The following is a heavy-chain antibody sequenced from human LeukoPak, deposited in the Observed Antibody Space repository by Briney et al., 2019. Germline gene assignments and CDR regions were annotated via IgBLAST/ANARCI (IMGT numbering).Heavy chain of an antibody. J-gene: IGHJ3*02. Sequence: SVKVSCKASGGTFSSYTISWVRQAPGQGLEWMGRIIPILGIANYAQKFQGRVTITADKSTSTAYMELSSLRSEDTAVYYCARARHFQRVAARPSDAFDICGQGTMVTVSS. V-gene: IGHV1-69*02. D-gene: IGHD6-6*01. CDR1: GGTFSSYT. CDR2: IIPILGIA. CDR3: ARARHFQRVAARPSDAFDI.